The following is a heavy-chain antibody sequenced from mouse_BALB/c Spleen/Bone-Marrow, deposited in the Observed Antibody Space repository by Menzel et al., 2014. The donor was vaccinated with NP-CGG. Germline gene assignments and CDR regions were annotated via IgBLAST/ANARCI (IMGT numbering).Heavy chain of an antibody. Sequence: VKLMESGGGLVKPGGSLKLSCAASGFTFSSYAMSWVRQTPEKRLEWVATISSGGSYTYYPDSVKGRFTISRDNAKNTLYLQMSSLRSEDTAMYYCARHDGYYAMDYWGQGTSVTVSS. CDR1: GFTFSSYA. D-gene: IGHD2-3*01. CDR2: ISSGGSYT. J-gene: IGHJ4*01. V-gene: IGHV5-9-1*01. CDR3: ARHDGYYAMDY.